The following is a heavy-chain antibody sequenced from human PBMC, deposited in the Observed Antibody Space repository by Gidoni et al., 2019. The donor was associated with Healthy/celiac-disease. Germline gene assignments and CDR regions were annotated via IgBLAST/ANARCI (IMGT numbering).Heavy chain of an antibody. CDR3: ARRGAVAGSIIDY. CDR2: IYPSDSDT. J-gene: IGHJ4*02. Sequence: EVQLVQSGAEVKTPGESLKISCQGSGYTFTTYWIGWVRQMPGKGLEWMGIIYPSDSDTRYSPSFQGQVTISADKSISTAYLQWSSLKASDTAMYYCARRGAVAGSIIDYWGQGTLVTVSS. CDR1: GYTFTTYW. V-gene: IGHV5-51*01. D-gene: IGHD6-19*01.